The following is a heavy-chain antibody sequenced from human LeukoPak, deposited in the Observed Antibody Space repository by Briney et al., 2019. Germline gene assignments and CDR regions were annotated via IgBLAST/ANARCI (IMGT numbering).Heavy chain of an antibody. D-gene: IGHD6-19*01. V-gene: IGHV3-21*01. CDR2: ITSSSSYI. CDR1: GLTFSVYN. CDR3: AREYGGSGWYDY. J-gene: IGHJ4*02. Sequence: GSLRLSCAVSGLTFSVYNMTWVRQAPGKGLEWVSSITSSSSYIYYADSVKGRFTISRDNAKNSLYLQMNSLRAEDTAVYYCAREYGGSGWYDYWGQGTLVTVSS.